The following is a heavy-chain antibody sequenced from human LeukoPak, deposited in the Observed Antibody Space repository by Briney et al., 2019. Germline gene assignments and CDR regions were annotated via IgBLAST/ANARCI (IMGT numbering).Heavy chain of an antibody. J-gene: IGHJ6*02. CDR2: MNPNSGNT. V-gene: IGHV1-8*01. D-gene: IGHD6-19*01. CDR1: GYTFTSYD. Sequence: GASVKVSCKASGYTFTSYDINWVRQATGQGLEWMGWMNPNSGNTGYAQKFQGRVTMTRNTSISTAYMELSSLRSEDTAVYHCARGEQWLVPENYYYYYGMDVWGQGTTVTVSS. CDR3: ARGEQWLVPENYYYYYGMDV.